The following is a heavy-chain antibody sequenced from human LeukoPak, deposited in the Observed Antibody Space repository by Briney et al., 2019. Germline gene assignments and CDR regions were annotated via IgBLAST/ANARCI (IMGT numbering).Heavy chain of an antibody. V-gene: IGHV3-23*01. J-gene: IGHJ4*02. D-gene: IGHD2-2*01. CDR3: AKGSGGNFVSSTSSSDY. CDR2: ISASGGNT. Sequence: GGTLRLSCAASGFTFSSYGMSWVRQAPGKGLEWVSGISASGGNTYYADSVKGRFTISRDNSKNTLYLQMNSLRAEDTALYYCAKGSGGNFVSSTSSSDYWGQGTLVTVSS. CDR1: GFTFSSYG.